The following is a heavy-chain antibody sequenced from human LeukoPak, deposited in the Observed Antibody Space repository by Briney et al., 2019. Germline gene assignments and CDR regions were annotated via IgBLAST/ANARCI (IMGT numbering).Heavy chain of an antibody. CDR2: ISSTSSYI. Sequence: GGSLRLSCAASGFTFSTYSMNWVRQAPGKGLEWVSSISSTSSYIYYADSVKGRFTISRDNAQKSLYLQMNSLRAEDTAVYYCARVGYSSGRYFDYWGQGTLVTVSS. D-gene: IGHD6-19*01. CDR1: GFTFSTYS. V-gene: IGHV3-21*01. J-gene: IGHJ4*02. CDR3: ARVGYSSGRYFDY.